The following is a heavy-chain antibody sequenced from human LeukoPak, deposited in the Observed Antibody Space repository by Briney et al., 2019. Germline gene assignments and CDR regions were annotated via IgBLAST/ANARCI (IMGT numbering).Heavy chain of an antibody. D-gene: IGHD2-15*01. CDR3: ARGVVVVAATPPYFDY. V-gene: IGHV3-11*01. CDR1: GFTFSDYY. J-gene: IGHJ4*02. CDR2: ISSSGSTI. Sequence: GGSLRLSCAASGFTFSDYYMSWIRQAPGKGLEWVSYISSSGSTIYYADSVKGRFTISRDNTKNSLYLQMNSLRAEDTAVYYCARGVVVVAATPPYFDYWGQGTLATVSS.